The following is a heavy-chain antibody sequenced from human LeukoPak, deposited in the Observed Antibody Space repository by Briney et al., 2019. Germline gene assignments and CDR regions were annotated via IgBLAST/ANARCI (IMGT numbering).Heavy chain of an antibody. J-gene: IGHJ3*02. Sequence: ASVKVSCKASGYTFTSYDINWVRQSTGQGLEWMGWMNPNSGNTGYAQKFQGRVTLTTDESTSTAYMELSSLRSEDTAVYYCARPQRGYSYSAFDIWGQRTMVTVSS. D-gene: IGHD5-18*01. V-gene: IGHV1-8*01. CDR1: GYTFTSYD. CDR3: ARPQRGYSYSAFDI. CDR2: MNPNSGNT.